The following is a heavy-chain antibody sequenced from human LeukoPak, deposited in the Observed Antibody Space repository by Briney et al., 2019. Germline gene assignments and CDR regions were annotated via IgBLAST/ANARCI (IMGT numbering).Heavy chain of an antibody. J-gene: IGHJ4*02. Sequence: SETLSLTCSVSGGSITTYYWTWIRQPPGKGLEWIGYINYSGSTSHNPSLNSRVTMSLDTSKNQFSLKLNSVTAADTAIYRESLSFIDYWGQGTLVTVSS. CDR3: SLSFIDY. V-gene: IGHV4-59*08. CDR2: INYSGST. D-gene: IGHD3-16*02. CDR1: GGSITTYY.